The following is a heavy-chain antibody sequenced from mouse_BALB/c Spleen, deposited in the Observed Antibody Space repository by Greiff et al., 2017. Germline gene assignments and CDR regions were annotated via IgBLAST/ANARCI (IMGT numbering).Heavy chain of an antibody. CDR3: AREGARSAWFAY. CDR1: GFTFSSFG. CDR2: ISSGSSTI. J-gene: IGHJ3*01. D-gene: IGHD3-1*01. V-gene: IGHV5-17*02. Sequence: DVKLVESGGGLVQPGGSRKLSCAASGFTFSSFGMHWVRQAPEKGLEWVAYISSGSSTIYYADTVKGRFTISRDNPKNTLFLQMTSLRSEDTAMYYCAREGARSAWFAYWGQGTLVTVSA.